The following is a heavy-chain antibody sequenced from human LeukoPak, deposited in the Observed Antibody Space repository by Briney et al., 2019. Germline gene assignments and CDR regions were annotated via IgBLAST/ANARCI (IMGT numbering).Heavy chain of an antibody. D-gene: IGHD6-6*01. CDR3: AAYSSCDY. J-gene: IGHJ4*02. Sequence: PGGSLRLSRAASGFTVSSNYMTWVRQAPGKGLEWISLIYSGGSTYYADSVKGRFTISRDNSKNTLYLQMNSLRAEDTAVYYCAAYSSCDYWGQGTLVTVSS. CDR2: IYSGGST. CDR1: GFTVSSNY. V-gene: IGHV3-53*01.